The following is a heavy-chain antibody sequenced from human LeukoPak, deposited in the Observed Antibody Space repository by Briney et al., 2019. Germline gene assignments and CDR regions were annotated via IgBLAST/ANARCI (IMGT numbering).Heavy chain of an antibody. J-gene: IGHJ3*02. D-gene: IGHD3-16*01. CDR1: GFTFDEYN. Sequence: GGSLRLSCVASGFTFDEYNMHWVRQVPGKGLEWVALITGDHISTYYADSVKGRFSISRDNAKNSLYLQMNSLRAEDTAVYYCARERMGPRGTFDIWGQGTMVTVSS. CDR3: ARERMGPRGTFDI. CDR2: ITGDHIST. V-gene: IGHV3-43*02.